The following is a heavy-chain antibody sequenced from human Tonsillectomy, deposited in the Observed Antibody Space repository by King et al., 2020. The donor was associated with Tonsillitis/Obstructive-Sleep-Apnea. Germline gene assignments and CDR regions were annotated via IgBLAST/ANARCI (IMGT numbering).Heavy chain of an antibody. CDR2: VYPGDSDT. Sequence: GQLVQSGAEVKKPGESLKISCKGSGYSFTSFWIAWVRQMPGKGLEWMGIVYPGDSDTRYSPAFQGRVTISADKSISTAYLEWGSLTASDTAMYYCANTRGAARPFDNWGQGTLVTVSS. V-gene: IGHV5-51*01. CDR1: GYSFTSFW. D-gene: IGHD6-6*01. CDR3: ANTRGAARPFDN. J-gene: IGHJ4*02.